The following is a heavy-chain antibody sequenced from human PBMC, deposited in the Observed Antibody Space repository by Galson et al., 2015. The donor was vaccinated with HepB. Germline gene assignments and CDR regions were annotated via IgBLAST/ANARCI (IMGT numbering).Heavy chain of an antibody. J-gene: IGHJ4*02. CDR1: GDSVSSNGAT. CDR2: TYYRSKWSN. CDR3: AREAYYFDY. V-gene: IGHV6-1*01. Sequence: CAISGDSVSSNGATWNWIRQSPSSGLEWLGRTYYRSKWSNDYAISVKSRITINPDTSKNQFSLQLNSVTPEDTAVYYCAREAYYFDYWGQGTLVTVSS.